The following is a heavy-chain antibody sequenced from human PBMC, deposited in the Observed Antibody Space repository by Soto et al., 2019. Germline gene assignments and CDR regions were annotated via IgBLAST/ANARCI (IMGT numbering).Heavy chain of an antibody. Sequence: SETLSLTCTVSGGSISSGGYYWSWIRQHPGKGLEWIGYIYYSGSTYYNPSLKSRVTISVDTSKNQFSLKLSSVTAADTAVYYCARDRAAAGTGWSDPWGQGTLVTVSS. CDR3: ARDRAAAGTGWSDP. CDR1: GGSISSGGYY. CDR2: IYYSGST. J-gene: IGHJ5*02. D-gene: IGHD6-13*01. V-gene: IGHV4-31*03.